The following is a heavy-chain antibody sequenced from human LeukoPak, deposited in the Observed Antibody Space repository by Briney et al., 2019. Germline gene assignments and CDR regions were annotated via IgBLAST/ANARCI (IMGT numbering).Heavy chain of an antibody. D-gene: IGHD3-22*01. J-gene: IGHJ4*02. Sequence: GGSLRLSCAASGFTFSSYEMNWVRQAPGKGLEWVSYISSSGSTIYYADSVKGRFTISRDNAKNSLYLQMNSLRADDTAVYYCARDEHQYYSESSGRFDYWGQGTLVTVSS. V-gene: IGHV3-48*03. CDR2: ISSSGSTI. CDR3: ARDEHQYYSESSGRFDY. CDR1: GFTFSSYE.